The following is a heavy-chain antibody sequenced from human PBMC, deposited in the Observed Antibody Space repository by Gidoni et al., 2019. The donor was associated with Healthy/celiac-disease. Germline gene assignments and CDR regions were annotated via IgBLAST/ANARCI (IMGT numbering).Heavy chain of an antibody. D-gene: IGHD4-17*01. V-gene: IGHV4-34*01. CDR1: VGSFSGYY. CDR3: ATLRWPTDY. Sequence: QVQLHQWGAGLLKPSETLSLTCAVYVGSFSGYYWSWIRQPPGTGLEWIGEINHSGSPNYNPSLKSRVTISVDTSKNQFSLKLSSVTAADTAVYYCATLRWPTDYWGQGTLVTVSS. J-gene: IGHJ4*02. CDR2: INHSGSP.